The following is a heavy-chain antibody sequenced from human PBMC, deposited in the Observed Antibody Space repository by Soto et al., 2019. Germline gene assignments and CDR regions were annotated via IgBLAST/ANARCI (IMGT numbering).Heavy chain of an antibody. J-gene: IGHJ4*02. D-gene: IGHD4-17*01. CDR3: AHPDYGDYNPAGVDY. CDR2: ISGSGGST. Sequence: GGSLRLSCAASGFTFSSYAMSWVRQAPGKGLEWVSAISGSGGSTYYADSVKGRFTISRDNSKNTLYLQMNSLRAEDTAVYYCAHPDYGDYNPAGVDYWGQGTLVTVSS. V-gene: IGHV3-23*01. CDR1: GFTFSSYA.